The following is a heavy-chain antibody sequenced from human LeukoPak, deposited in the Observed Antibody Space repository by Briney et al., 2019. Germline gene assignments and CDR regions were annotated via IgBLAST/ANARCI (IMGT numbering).Heavy chain of an antibody. CDR2: ISAYNSNT. CDR1: GYTFTSYG. CDR3: ARVSGLTLQSELDGAFDI. J-gene: IGHJ3*02. Sequence: ASVKVSCKASGYTFTSYGISWVRQPPGPGLEWMGCISAYNSNTNYAPKLQGRVTMTTDTSTSTAYIELRSLRSGDTAVYYCARVSGLTLQSELDGAFDIWGERTMVTVSS. V-gene: IGHV1-18*01. D-gene: IGHD5-24*01.